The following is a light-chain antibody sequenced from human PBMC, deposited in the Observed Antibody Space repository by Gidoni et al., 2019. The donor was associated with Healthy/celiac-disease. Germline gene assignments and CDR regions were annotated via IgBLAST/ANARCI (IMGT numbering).Light chain of an antibody. CDR1: QSVSSSY. V-gene: IGKV3-20*01. CDR3: QQYGSSPPAT. Sequence: EIVLMSSPRTPSCSPGERATLSCRASQSVSSSYLSWYQQKPGQAPRLLIYGASSRATGIPHRFSGSGSGTDFTLTISRLEPEDIAVYYCQQYGSSPPATFGGGTKVEIK. J-gene: IGKJ4*01. CDR2: GAS.